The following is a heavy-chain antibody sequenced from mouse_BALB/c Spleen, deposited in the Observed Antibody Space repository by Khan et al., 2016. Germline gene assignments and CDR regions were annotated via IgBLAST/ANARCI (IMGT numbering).Heavy chain of an antibody. Sequence: EVQLQESGGGLVQPGGSLKLSCAAAGFDFSRYWMSWVRQAPGKGLEWIGEINPDSSTINYTPSLKDKFIISRDNAKNTLYLQMSKVRSEDTALXYCARLHYYGRFAYWGQGTLVTVSA. CDR3: ARLHYYGRFAY. CDR1: GFDFSRYW. D-gene: IGHD1-2*01. V-gene: IGHV4-1*02. CDR2: INPDSSTI. J-gene: IGHJ3*01.